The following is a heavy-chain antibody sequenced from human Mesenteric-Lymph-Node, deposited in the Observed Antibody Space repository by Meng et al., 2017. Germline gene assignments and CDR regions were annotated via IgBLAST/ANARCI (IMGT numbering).Heavy chain of an antibody. CDR3: ARATTVVTPTDY. CDR2: INPNSGGT. Sequence: ASVKVSCKASGYTFTGYYMHWVRQAPGQGLEWMGWINPNSGGTNYAQKFQGRVTMTRDTSISTAYMELSRLRSDDTAVYYCARATTVVTPTDYWGQGTLVTGAS. J-gene: IGHJ4*02. V-gene: IGHV1-2*02. CDR1: GYTFTGYY. D-gene: IGHD4-23*01.